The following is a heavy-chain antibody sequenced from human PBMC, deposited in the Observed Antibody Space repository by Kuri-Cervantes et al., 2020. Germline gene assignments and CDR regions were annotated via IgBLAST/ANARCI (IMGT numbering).Heavy chain of an antibody. CDR2: ISWNSGSI. J-gene: IGHJ4*02. CDR1: GFAVSSDY. CDR3: AKDYDSSGYYYFDY. Sequence: LSLTCAASGFAVSSDYMSWVRQAPGKGLEWVSGISWNSGSIGYADSVKGRFTISRDNAKNSLYLQMNSLRAEDTALYYCAKDYDSSGYYYFDYWGQGTLVTVSS. V-gene: IGHV3-9*01. D-gene: IGHD3-22*01.